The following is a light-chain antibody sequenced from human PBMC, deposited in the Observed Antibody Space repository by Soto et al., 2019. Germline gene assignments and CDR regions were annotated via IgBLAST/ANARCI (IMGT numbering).Light chain of an antibody. Sequence: EIVLTQSPGTLSLSPGERATLSCRASQSGSSNYLAWYQQKPAQAPRLLIYGASSRAAGIPDRFSGSGSGTDFTLTISRLEPEDFAVYYRHQCGCSPQRTFGQGTKVEIK. V-gene: IGKV3-20*01. CDR1: QSGSSNY. CDR2: GAS. CDR3: HQCGCSPQRT. J-gene: IGKJ1*01.